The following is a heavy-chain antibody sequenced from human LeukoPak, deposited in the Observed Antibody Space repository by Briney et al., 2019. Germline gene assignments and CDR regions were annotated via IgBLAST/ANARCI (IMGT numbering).Heavy chain of an antibody. Sequence: QPGGSLRLSCAASGFTFSSYGMHWVRQAPGKGLEWVAVIWYDGSNKYYADSVKGRFTISRDNPKNTLYLQMNSLRAEDTAVYYCARDPESYGSGSLFDYWGQGTLVTVSS. V-gene: IGHV3-33*01. J-gene: IGHJ4*02. CDR2: IWYDGSNK. CDR3: ARDPESYGSGSLFDY. D-gene: IGHD3-10*01. CDR1: GFTFSSYG.